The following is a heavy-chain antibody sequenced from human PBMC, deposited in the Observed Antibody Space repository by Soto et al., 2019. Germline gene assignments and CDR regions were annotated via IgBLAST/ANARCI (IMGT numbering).Heavy chain of an antibody. CDR2: ISWNSGSI. V-gene: IGHV3-9*01. J-gene: IGHJ6*01. Sequence: EVQLVESGGGLVQPGRSLRLSCAASGFTFDDYAMHWVRQAPGKGLEWVSGISWNSGSIGYADSVKGRFTISRDNAKNSLYLQMNSLRAEDTALYYCAKISRDYYGMDVW. CDR1: GFTFDDYA. CDR3: AKISRDYYGMDV.